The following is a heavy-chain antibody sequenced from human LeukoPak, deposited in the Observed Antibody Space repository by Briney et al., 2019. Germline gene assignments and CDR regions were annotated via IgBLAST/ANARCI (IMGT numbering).Heavy chain of an antibody. J-gene: IGHJ4*02. V-gene: IGHV3-23*01. CDR3: ARSPQSGSGWYDYFDY. Sequence: GGTLRLSCAASGFTFSTYGMSWVRQAPGKGLEWVSAISGSGESTYYAGSVKGRFTISRDNAKNSLYLQMNSLRAEDTAVYYCARSPQSGSGWYDYFDYWGQGTLVTVSS. D-gene: IGHD6-19*01. CDR1: GFTFSTYG. CDR2: ISGSGEST.